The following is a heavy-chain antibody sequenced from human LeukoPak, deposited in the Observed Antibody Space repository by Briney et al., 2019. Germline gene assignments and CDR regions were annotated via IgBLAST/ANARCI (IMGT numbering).Heavy chain of an antibody. CDR3: ARESGCRGYDPVDS. D-gene: IGHD5-12*01. Sequence: GWSLRLTPAATLFTLINYSMHGVRQAPGKGLEWVSYITSSSSAIYYADSVKGRFTISRDNAKNSLYLQMNSLRDEDTAVYYYARESGCRGYDPVDSWGQGTLVTVSS. V-gene: IGHV3-48*02. J-gene: IGHJ4*02. CDR1: LFTLINYS. CDR2: ITSSSSAI.